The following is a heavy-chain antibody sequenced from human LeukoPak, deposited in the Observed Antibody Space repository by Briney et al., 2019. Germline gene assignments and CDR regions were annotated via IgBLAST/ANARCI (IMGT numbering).Heavy chain of an antibody. J-gene: IGHJ4*02. V-gene: IGHV3-23*01. Sequence: GGSLRLSCAASGFSFSSYAMSWVRQAPGKGLEWVSAITDSGTSTYYADSVKGRFTISRENSKNTLYLQMNSLRAEDTAVYYFAKGESIFAYWGQGTLVTVSS. CDR3: AKGESIFAY. D-gene: IGHD3-3*01. CDR2: ITDSGTST. CDR1: GFSFSSYA.